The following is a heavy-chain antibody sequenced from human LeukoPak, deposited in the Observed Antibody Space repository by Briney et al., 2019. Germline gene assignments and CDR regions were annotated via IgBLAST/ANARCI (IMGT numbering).Heavy chain of an antibody. Sequence: PSGTLSLTCTVSGGSISSYYWSWIRQPPGKGLEWIGYIYYSGSTNYNPSLKSRVTISVDTSKNQFSLKLSSVTAADTAVYYCARDKAPARLYYDSSGYDIWGQGTMVTVSS. J-gene: IGHJ3*02. CDR2: IYYSGST. CDR1: GGSISSYY. V-gene: IGHV4-59*01. CDR3: ARDKAPARLYYDSSGYDI. D-gene: IGHD3-22*01.